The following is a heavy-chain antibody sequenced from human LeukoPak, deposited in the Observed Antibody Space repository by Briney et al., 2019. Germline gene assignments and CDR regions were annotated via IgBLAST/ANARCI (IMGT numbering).Heavy chain of an antibody. J-gene: IGHJ4*02. CDR3: SRESGPFCPFGY. CDR1: GGSISGTNW. D-gene: IGHD1-26*01. V-gene: IGHV4-4*02. CDR2: ISLAGQT. Sequence: SGTLSLTCGVSGGSISGTNWWSWVRQPPGQGLEWIGEISLAGQTNYNPSLNGRVTMSLDKSSNQLSLHLTSVTAADTATYFCSRESGPFCPFGYWGQGALVIVSS.